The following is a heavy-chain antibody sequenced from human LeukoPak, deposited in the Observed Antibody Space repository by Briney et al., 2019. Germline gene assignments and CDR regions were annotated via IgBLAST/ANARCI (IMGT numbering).Heavy chain of an antibody. Sequence: ASVKVSCKASGYTFTGYYMHWVRQAPGQGLEWMGWINPNNGGPNYAQKFQGRVTMTRDTSISTAYMELSRLTSDDTAVYYCARGRGTTSSNFDYWGQGTLVTVSS. V-gene: IGHV1-2*02. D-gene: IGHD2-2*01. CDR2: INPNNGGP. CDR3: ARGRGTTSSNFDY. J-gene: IGHJ4*02. CDR1: GYTFTGYY.